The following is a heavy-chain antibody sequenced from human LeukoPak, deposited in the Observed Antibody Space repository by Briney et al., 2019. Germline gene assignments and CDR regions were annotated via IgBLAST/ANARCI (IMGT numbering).Heavy chain of an antibody. CDR1: GYSFTNYW. CDR2: IYPGDSDT. CDR3: ARHGPDSSSWYYDY. V-gene: IGHV5-51*01. J-gene: IGHJ4*02. Sequence: GESLKISCTGSGYSFTNYWIGWVRQMPGRGLEWMGIIYPGDSDTRYSPSFQGQVTISADKSISTAYLQWSSLKASDTAMYYCARHGPDSSSWYYDYWGQGTLVTVSS. D-gene: IGHD6-13*01.